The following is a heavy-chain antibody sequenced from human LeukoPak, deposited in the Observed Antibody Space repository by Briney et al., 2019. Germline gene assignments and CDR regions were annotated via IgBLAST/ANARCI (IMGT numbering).Heavy chain of an antibody. CDR2: ISNSGST. CDR1: GGAITSHY. V-gene: IGHV4-59*11. Sequence: SETLSLTCTVSGGAITSHYWTWIRQSPVKGLEWIGDISNSGSTSYNPSLRSRVTISIDTSKNQFSLKLSSVTAADTAVYYCGRDALVGYFSYYYMDVWGKGTTVTVSS. D-gene: IGHD2-15*01. CDR3: GRDALVGYFSYYYMDV. J-gene: IGHJ6*03.